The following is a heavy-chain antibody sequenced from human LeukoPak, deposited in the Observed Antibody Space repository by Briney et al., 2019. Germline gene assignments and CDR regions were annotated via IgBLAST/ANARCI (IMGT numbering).Heavy chain of an antibody. CDR1: GFTFISYS. D-gene: IGHD5-18*01. Sequence: GGSLRLSCAASGFTFISYSMNWVRQAPGRGREGVSSISSSSSYIYYADSVKGRFTISRDNAKNSLYLQTNSLSAEGTAVYYCARGTVDTAMANYYYYGMDVWGQGTTVTVSS. CDR3: ARGTVDTAMANYYYYGMDV. V-gene: IGHV3-21*01. J-gene: IGHJ6*02. CDR2: ISSSSSYI.